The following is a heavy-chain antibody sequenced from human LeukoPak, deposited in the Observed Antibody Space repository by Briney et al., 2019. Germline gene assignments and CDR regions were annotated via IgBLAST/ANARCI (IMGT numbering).Heavy chain of an antibody. V-gene: IGHV3-30-3*01. CDR1: GFTFSSYA. CDR2: ISYDGSNK. D-gene: IGHD4-17*01. CDR3: ARDKTTVTYNWFDP. Sequence: GGSLRLSCAASGFTFSSYAMHWVRQAPGKGLEWVAVISYDGSNKYYADSVKGRFTISRDNSKNTLYLQMNSLRAEDTAVYYCARDKTTVTYNWFDPWGQGTLVTVSS. J-gene: IGHJ5*02.